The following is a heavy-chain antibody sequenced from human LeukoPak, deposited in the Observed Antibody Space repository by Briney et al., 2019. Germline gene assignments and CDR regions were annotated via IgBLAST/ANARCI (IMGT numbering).Heavy chain of an antibody. CDR3: AINGGGDSGYGNFDY. CDR2: ISSSSSYI. CDR1: GFTFSSYG. Sequence: GGSLRLSCAAPGFTFSSYGMNWVRQAPGGGLEWVSYISSSSSYIYYADSVKGRFTTSRDNAKNSLYLQMNSLRAEDTAFYYCAINGGGDSGYGNFDYWGQGTLVTVSS. D-gene: IGHD5-12*01. J-gene: IGHJ4*02. V-gene: IGHV3-21*05.